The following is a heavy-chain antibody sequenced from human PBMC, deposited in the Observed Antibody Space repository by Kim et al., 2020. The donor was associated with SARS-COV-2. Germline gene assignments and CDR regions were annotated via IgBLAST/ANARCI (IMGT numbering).Heavy chain of an antibody. CDR3: SNALAGTIFDS. CDR2: ISGSGGST. V-gene: IGHV3-23*01. Sequence: GGSLRLSCAASGFTFSSYAMSWVRQAPGKGLEWVSAISGSGGSTYYADSVKGRFTISRDNSKTTLYLQLNSLRAEDTAAYDCSNALAGTIFDSCGQGTLV. CDR1: GFTFSSYA. J-gene: IGHJ4*02. D-gene: IGHD6-19*01.